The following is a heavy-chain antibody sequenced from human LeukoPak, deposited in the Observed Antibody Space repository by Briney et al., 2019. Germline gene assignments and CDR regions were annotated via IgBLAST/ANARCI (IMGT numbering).Heavy chain of an antibody. CDR2: IFPIFPTP. D-gene: IGHD6-19*01. J-gene: IGHJ5*02. CDR3: ARVVVAGDIWCFDP. Sequence: GIFPIFPTPTYAQTFQGRVTITPPQSTSTAYMELSSLRSEDTAVYYCARVVVAGDIWCFDPWGQGTLVTVSS. V-gene: IGHV1-69*01.